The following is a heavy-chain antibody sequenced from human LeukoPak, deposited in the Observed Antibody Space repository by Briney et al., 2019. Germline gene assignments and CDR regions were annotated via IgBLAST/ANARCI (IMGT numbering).Heavy chain of an antibody. D-gene: IGHD3-10*01. CDR2: IIPIFGTA. J-gene: IGHJ4*02. CDR3: ARGVLWFGELYYFDY. CDR1: GGTFSSYA. V-gene: IGHV1-69*05. Sequence: ASVKVSCKASGGTFSSYAISWVRQAPEQGLEWMGRIIPIFGTANYAQKFQGRVTITTDESTSTAYMELSSLRSEDTAVYYCARGVLWFGELYYFDYWGQGTLVTVSS.